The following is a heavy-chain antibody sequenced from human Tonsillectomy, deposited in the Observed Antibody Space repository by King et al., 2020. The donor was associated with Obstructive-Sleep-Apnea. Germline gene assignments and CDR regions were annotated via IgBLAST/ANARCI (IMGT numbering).Heavy chain of an antibody. CDR3: TTDNHFVFTF. CDR2: IKKQSGGGTA. CDR1: EFPFTDAW. J-gene: IGHJ4*02. V-gene: IGHV3-15*01. D-gene: IGHD1-14*01. Sequence: VQLVESGGGLVKPGGSLRLSCSVSEFPFTDAWMNWVGQVPWKGLEGCGRIKKQSGGGTADFAAPVKGRFTISRDDSKTTLYLQMNSLKIEDTAVYYCTTDNHFVFTFWGQGTLVTVSS.